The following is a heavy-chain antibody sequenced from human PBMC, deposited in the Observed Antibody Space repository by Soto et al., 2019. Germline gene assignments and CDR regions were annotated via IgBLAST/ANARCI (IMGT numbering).Heavy chain of an antibody. CDR1: GFTFSDYW. CDR3: ARDVSPGSGPYYLDAFDM. V-gene: IGHV3-7*05. CDR2: IKKDESKK. J-gene: IGHJ3*02. Sequence: EVQLVESGGGLVQPGDSLRLSCAASGFTFSDYWMTWVRQAPGKGLEWVANIKKDESKKSYLDSVRGRFTISRDNAKNSLYLQMDSLRSEDTALYYCARDVSPGSGPYYLDAFDMSGEGKIVTVSS. D-gene: IGHD3-22*01.